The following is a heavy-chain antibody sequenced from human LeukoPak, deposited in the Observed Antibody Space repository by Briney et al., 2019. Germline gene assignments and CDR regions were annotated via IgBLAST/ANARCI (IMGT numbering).Heavy chain of an antibody. Sequence: SETLSLTCAVSGGSISSGGYSWSWIRQPPGKGLEWIGYIYHSGSTYYNPSLKSRVTISVDRSKNQFSLKLSSVTAADTAVYYCARESLGREGAFDYWGQGTLVTVSS. J-gene: IGHJ4*02. CDR2: IYHSGST. D-gene: IGHD3-16*01. CDR3: ARESLGREGAFDY. V-gene: IGHV4-30-2*01. CDR1: GGSISSGGYS.